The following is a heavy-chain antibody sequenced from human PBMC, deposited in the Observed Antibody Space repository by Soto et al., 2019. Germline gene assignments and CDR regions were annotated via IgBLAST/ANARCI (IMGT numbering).Heavy chain of an antibody. CDR2: IYHSGST. V-gene: IGHV4-38-2*01. Sequence: PSETLSLTCAVSGYSFSSGYYWGWIRQPPGKGLEWIGTIYHSGSTYYNPSLKSRVTISLDTSRNQFSLKLSSVPAADTAVYYCARAYCSTASCYTWAFDIWGQGTMVTVSS. J-gene: IGHJ3*02. CDR1: GYSFSSGYY. CDR3: ARAYCSTASCYTWAFDI. D-gene: IGHD2-2*02.